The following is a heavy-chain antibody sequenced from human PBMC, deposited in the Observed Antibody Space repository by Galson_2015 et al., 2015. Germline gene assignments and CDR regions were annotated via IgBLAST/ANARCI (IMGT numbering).Heavy chain of an antibody. CDR2: INPVGGST. J-gene: IGHJ6*02. CDR3: ARDFTGTIRHGMDV. D-gene: IGHD1-1*01. V-gene: IGHV1-46*01. CDR1: GYTFTSYY. Sequence: SVKVSCKASGYTFTSYYMHWVRQAPGHGLEWMGIINPVGGSTTYAQILQGRVTMTRDTFTSTFYMELSSLRSEDTAVYYCARDFTGTIRHGMDVWGQGTTVTVSS.